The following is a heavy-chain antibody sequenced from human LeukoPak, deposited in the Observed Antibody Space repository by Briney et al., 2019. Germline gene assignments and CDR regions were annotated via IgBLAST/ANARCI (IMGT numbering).Heavy chain of an antibody. V-gene: IGHV4-39*07. J-gene: IGHJ6*03. D-gene: IGHD6-13*01. CDR2: IYYSGRT. CDR1: GGSISSSTSY. Sequence: SETLSLTCTVSGGSISSSTSYWGWIRQSPGKGLEWIGSIYYSGRTYYNPSLKSRVTISADTSKKQFSLKLSSVTAADTAVYYCARELRGAAAGPNYYYYYYMDVWGKGTTVTVSS. CDR3: ARELRGAAAGPNYYYYYYMDV.